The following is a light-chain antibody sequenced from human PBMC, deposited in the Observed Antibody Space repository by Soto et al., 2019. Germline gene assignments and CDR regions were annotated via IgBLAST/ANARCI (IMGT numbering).Light chain of an antibody. CDR3: QQYNNWPLT. CDR2: GAS. CDR1: QSVSSY. J-gene: IGKJ4*01. V-gene: IGKV3-15*01. Sequence: EIVLTQSPATLSLSPGERATLSCRASQSVSSYLAWYQQKPGQAPRLLIYGASTRATDIPARFSGSGSGTEFTLTISSLQSEDFALCYCQQYNNWPLTFGGGTKVDIK.